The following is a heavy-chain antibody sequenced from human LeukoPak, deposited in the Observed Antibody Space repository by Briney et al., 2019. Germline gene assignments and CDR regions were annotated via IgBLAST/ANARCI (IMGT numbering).Heavy chain of an antibody. V-gene: IGHV4-34*01. CDR2: IYHSGST. J-gene: IGHJ5*02. Sequence: SETLSLTCAVYVGSYSGYYWSWIRQPPGKGLEWIGEIYHSGSTNYNPPLKSRVTISVDTSKNQFSLKLSSVTAADTAVYYCARNGMITFGGVIKQRRNWFDPWGQGTLVTVSS. CDR1: VGSYSGYY. CDR3: ARNGMITFGGVIKQRRNWFDP. D-gene: IGHD3-16*01.